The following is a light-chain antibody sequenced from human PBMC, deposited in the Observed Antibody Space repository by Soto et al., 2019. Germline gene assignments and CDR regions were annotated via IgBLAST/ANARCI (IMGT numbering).Light chain of an antibody. J-gene: IGKJ2*01. CDR2: WAS. CDR1: QSVLYSSNNKNY. V-gene: IGKV4-1*01. Sequence: DIVMTQSPDSLAVSLGERATINCKSSQSVLYSSNNKNYLAWYQQKSGQPPKLLIYWASTRESGVPDRFSGSGSGTDFTLCLSSRRAADVAAYYCQQYYSTPPYSFGQGTKLGMK. CDR3: QQYYSTPPYS.